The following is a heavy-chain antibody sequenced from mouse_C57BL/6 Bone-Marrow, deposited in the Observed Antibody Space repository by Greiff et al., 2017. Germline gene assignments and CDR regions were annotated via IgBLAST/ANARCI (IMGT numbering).Heavy chain of an antibody. CDR3: ARKDYASRGFAY. D-gene: IGHD1-1*01. CDR2: IDPEDGET. CDR1: GFNIKDYY. J-gene: IGHJ3*01. V-gene: IGHV14-2*01. Sequence: EVMLVESGAELVKPGASVKLSCTASGFNIKDYYMHWVKQRTEQGLEWIGRIDPEDGETKYAPKFQGKATITADTSSNTAYLQLSSLTSEDTAVYYCARKDYASRGFAYWGQGTLVTVSA.